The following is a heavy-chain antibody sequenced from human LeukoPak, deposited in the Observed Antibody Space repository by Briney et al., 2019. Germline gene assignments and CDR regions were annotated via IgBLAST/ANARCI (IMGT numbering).Heavy chain of an antibody. CDR1: GFTFSNYD. J-gene: IGHJ4*02. CDR3: ARGLAGATIGGY. D-gene: IGHD1-26*01. Sequence: PGRSLRLSCAASGFTFSNYDMHWVRQAPGKGLEWVAVISYDGTNKYYADSVKGRFTISRDNSKSTLFLQMNSLRAEDTAVYYCARGLAGATIGGYWGQGTLVTVSS. CDR2: ISYDGTNK. V-gene: IGHV3-30*03.